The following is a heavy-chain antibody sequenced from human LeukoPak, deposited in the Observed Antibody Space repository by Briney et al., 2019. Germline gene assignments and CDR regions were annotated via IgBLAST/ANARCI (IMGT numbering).Heavy chain of an antibody. J-gene: IGHJ5*02. D-gene: IGHD2-8*01. CDR3: AREDCTIGAVCSSLLDP. Sequence: PGGSLRLSCAASGLTFSSDWMHWVRQVPGKGLVWVSRINGDASTINYADSVKGRFTISRDNAKNTLYLQMNNLRAEDTAVYYCAREDCTIGAVCSSLLDPWGRGTLVTVSS. V-gene: IGHV3-74*01. CDR2: INGDASTI. CDR1: GLTFSSDW.